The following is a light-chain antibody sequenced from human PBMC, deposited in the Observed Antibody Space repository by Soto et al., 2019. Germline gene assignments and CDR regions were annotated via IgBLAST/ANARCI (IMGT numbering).Light chain of an antibody. CDR3: AAWDDSLNGVV. Sequence: QSVLTQPPSASGTPGQRVTISCSGSSSNIGSNTVNWYQQLPGTAPKLLIYGNNQRPSGVPDRFSGSKSGTSASLAISGLQPEDEADYYCAAWDDSLNGVVFGGGTKVTVL. J-gene: IGLJ2*01. CDR2: GNN. V-gene: IGLV1-44*01. CDR1: SSNIGSNT.